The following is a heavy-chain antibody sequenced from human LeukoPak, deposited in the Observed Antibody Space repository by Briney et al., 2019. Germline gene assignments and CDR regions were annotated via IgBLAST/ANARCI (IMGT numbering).Heavy chain of an antibody. D-gene: IGHD2-2*01. CDR1: GFTFYSFG. J-gene: IGHJ4*02. Sequence: GSLKPSCAGFGFTFYSFGLSWGRQGPGEGVEGGSAISGSGGSTYYADSVKGRFTISRDNSKNTLYLQMNSLRAEDTAVYYCAKDLFGSTSCYLNYWGQGTLVTVSS. CDR2: ISGSGGST. CDR3: AKDLFGSTSCYLNY. V-gene: IGHV3-23*01.